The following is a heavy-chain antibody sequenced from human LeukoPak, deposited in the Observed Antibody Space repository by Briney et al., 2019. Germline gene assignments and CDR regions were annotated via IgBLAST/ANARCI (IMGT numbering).Heavy chain of an antibody. CDR2: ISGSGDST. CDR1: GFTFSNYA. Sequence: GGSLRLSCAASGFTFSNYAMRWVRQAPGKGLEWVSGISGSGDSTYYADSVKGRFTISRDNSKNTLHLQMNSLRAEDTAVYYCARRSGIAVAGAFDYWGQGTLVTVSS. D-gene: IGHD6-19*01. J-gene: IGHJ4*02. CDR3: ARRSGIAVAGAFDY. V-gene: IGHV3-23*01.